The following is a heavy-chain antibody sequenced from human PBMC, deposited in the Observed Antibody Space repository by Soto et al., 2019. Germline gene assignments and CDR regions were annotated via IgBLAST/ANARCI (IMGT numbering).Heavy chain of an antibody. D-gene: IGHD2-15*01. CDR2: IYYSGST. CDR3: AREGRIVVVVAATFDY. CDR1: GGSISSSSYY. J-gene: IGHJ4*02. V-gene: IGHV4-39*02. Sequence: PSETLSLTCTVSGGSISSSSYYWGWIRQPPGKGLEWIGSIYYSGSTYYNPSLKSRVTISVDTSKNQFSLKLSSVTAADTAVYYCAREGRIVVVVAATFDYWGQGTLVTVSS.